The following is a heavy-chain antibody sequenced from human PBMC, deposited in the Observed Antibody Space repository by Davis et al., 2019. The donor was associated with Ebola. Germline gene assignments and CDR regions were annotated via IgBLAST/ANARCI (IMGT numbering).Heavy chain of an antibody. CDR2: INPNSGGT. V-gene: IGHV1-2*04. J-gene: IGHJ5*02. CDR3: ARGYCSSTSCQRLPWFDP. CDR1: GYTFTGYY. Sequence: ASVKVSCKASGYTFTGYYMHWVRQAPGQGLEWMGWINPNSGGTNYAQKFQGWVTMTRDTSISTAYMELSRLRSDDTAVYYCARGYCSSTSCQRLPWFDPWGQGTLVTVSS. D-gene: IGHD2-2*01.